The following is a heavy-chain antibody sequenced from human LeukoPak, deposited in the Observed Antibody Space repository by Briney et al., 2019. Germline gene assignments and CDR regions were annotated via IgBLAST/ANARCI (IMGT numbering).Heavy chain of an antibody. V-gene: IGHV3-30*04. CDR1: GFTFSTYA. CDR2: TSFDGTTK. J-gene: IGHJ6*03. D-gene: IGHD2-2*01. CDR3: ARGSSTNCYGGNCFYYYMAV. Sequence: GGSLRLSCAASGFTFSTYAMHWVRQAPGKGLEWVAVTSFDGTTKYYADSVKGRFTVSRDNYKNTLILHMNSMRAEDTAVYYCARGSSTNCYGGNCFYYYMAVWGKGTTVTVSS.